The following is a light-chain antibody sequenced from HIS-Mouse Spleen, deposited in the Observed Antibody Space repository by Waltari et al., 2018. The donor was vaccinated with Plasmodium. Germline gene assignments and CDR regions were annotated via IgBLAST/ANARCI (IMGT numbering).Light chain of an antibody. CDR3: QQYGSSPPWT. CDR2: GAS. V-gene: IGKV3-20*01. Sequence: EIVLTQSPGTLSLSPGERATLSCRASQSVSSSYLAWYQQKPGQAPRLLLYGASSRATCIPDRFRGRGSGTEFTLTISRLEPEDFAVYYCQQYGSSPPWTFGQGTKVEIK. J-gene: IGKJ1*01. CDR1: QSVSSSY.